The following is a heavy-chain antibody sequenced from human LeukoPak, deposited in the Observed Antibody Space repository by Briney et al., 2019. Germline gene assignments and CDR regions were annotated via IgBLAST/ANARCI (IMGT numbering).Heavy chain of an antibody. J-gene: IGHJ6*02. CDR3: ARHPRSSWFGALFMDV. Sequence: SETLSLTCTVSGGSISSSSYYWGWIRQPPGKGLEWIGSIYYSGSTYYNPSLKSRVTISVDTSKNRFSLKLSFVTGADTAVYYCARHPRSSWFGALFMDVWGQGTTVTVSS. V-gene: IGHV4-39*01. CDR2: IYYSGST. CDR1: GGSISSSSYY. D-gene: IGHD3-10*01.